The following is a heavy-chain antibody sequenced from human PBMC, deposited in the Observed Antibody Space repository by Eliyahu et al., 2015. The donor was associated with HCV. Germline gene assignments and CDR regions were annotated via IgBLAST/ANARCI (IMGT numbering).Heavy chain of an antibody. Sequence: EVQLVESGGGLVQPGGSLRLSCAASGFPFSSYEMNWVRQAPGKGLEWVSYISTSGGTIYYADSVKGRFTISRDNAKNSLYLQMNSLRAEDTALYYCARVRVVVAANTAPNDYWGQGTLVTVSS. J-gene: IGHJ4*02. V-gene: IGHV3-48*03. CDR3: ARVRVVVAANTAPNDY. CDR2: ISTSGGTI. D-gene: IGHD2-15*01. CDR1: GFPFSSYE.